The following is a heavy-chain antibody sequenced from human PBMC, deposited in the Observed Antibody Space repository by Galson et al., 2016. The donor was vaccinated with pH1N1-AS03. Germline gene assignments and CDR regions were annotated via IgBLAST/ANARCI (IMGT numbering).Heavy chain of an antibody. CDR3: ARGGGSALDS. J-gene: IGHJ4*02. V-gene: IGHV1-2*02. CDR2: INPSSGGT. D-gene: IGHD1-26*01. Sequence: VRQAPGQGLEWMGWINPSSGGTKFAQKFQGTVSMTTDTSTRTAYMELSRLRSDDTAVYYCARGGGSALDSWGQGTLVTVSS.